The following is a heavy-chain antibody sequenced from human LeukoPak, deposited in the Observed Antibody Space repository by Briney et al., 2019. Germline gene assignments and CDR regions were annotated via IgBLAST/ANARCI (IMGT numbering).Heavy chain of an antibody. Sequence: SSETLSLTCTVSGSSISSYYWSWIRQPPGKGLEWIGYIYYSGSTNYNPSLKSRVTISVDTSKNQFSLKLSSVTAADTAVYYCARGATGSGYLEYYFDYWGQGTLVTVSS. D-gene: IGHD5-12*01. J-gene: IGHJ4*02. V-gene: IGHV4-59*01. CDR1: GSSISSYY. CDR3: ARGATGSGYLEYYFDY. CDR2: IYYSGST.